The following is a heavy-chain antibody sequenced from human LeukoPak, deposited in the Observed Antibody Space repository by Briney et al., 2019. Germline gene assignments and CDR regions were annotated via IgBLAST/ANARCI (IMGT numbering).Heavy chain of an antibody. D-gene: IGHD5-18*01. CDR3: ARVKQLWFPVDY. V-gene: IGHV1-18*01. Sequence: ASVKVSCKASGYTFNDYDITWVRQAPGQGLEWMGWISAYNGHTNYAQKLQGRVTLTTDTSTNTAYMELRSLRSDDTAIYYCARVKQLWFPVDYWGQGALVTVSS. CDR1: GYTFNDYD. J-gene: IGHJ4*02. CDR2: ISAYNGHT.